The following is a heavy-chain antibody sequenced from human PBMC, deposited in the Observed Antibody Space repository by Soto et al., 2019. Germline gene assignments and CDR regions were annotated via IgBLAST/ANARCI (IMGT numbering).Heavy chain of an antibody. CDR2: IKQDGSDK. CDR3: ARNRDYAFDY. Sequence: EVQLVESGGGLVQPGGSLGLSCAASGFTFSSYWMSWLRQAPGKGLEWVAIIKQDGSDKHYVDSVKGRFTISRDNAKNSLYLQMNSLRAEDTTVYYCARNRDYAFDYWGRGTLVTVSS. CDR1: GFTFSSYW. V-gene: IGHV3-7*01. J-gene: IGHJ4*02. D-gene: IGHD4-17*01.